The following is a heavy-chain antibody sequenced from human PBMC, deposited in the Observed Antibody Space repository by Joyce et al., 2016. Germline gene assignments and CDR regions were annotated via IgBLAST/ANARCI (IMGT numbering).Heavy chain of an antibody. Sequence: EVQLVESGGALVQPGGSLRLSCGASGYTFSSYGMNWVRQDAGKGLEWVSFISSSSRTISYADSVKGGFTGSRDNAKNSLYLQMNSLRDEDTAVYYCAKDFGSGYYSLDYWGQGTLVTVSS. D-gene: IGHD3-22*01. J-gene: IGHJ4*02. CDR3: AKDFGSGYYSLDY. CDR1: GYTFSSYG. V-gene: IGHV3-48*02. CDR2: ISSSSRTI.